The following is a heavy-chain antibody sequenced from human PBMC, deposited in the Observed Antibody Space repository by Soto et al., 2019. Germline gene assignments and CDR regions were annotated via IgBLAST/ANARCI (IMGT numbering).Heavy chain of an antibody. CDR3: ARGDSTDCRNGVFPLWYDHDVDV. J-gene: IGHJ6*04. CDR1: GYSFTDYH. Sequence: ASVKVSFKASGYSFTDYHIHWVRQAPGQGLEWLGRINPKSGGTSTAQKFQGWVTMTTDTSLSTASMELTRLTSDDRDIYYCARGDSTDCRNGVFPLWYDHDVDVWG. CDR2: INPKSGGT. V-gene: IGHV1-2*04. D-gene: IGHD2-8*01.